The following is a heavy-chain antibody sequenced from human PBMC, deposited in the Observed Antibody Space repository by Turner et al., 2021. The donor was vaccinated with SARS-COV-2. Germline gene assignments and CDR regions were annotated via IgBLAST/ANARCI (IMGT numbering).Heavy chain of an antibody. D-gene: IGHD1-1*01. CDR2: ISSSSSYI. V-gene: IGHV3-21*01. Sequence: EEQLVESGGGLVKPGGSLRLSCSASEFTFGSYIMNWVRQAQGKWLEWVSSISSSSSYIYYADSVKGRFTISRDNAKDSLYLQMNSLSAEDTAVYYCARGSPGEDFYYYGMGVWGQGTTVTVSS. CDR3: ARGSPGEDFYYYGMGV. CDR1: EFTFGSYI. J-gene: IGHJ6*02.